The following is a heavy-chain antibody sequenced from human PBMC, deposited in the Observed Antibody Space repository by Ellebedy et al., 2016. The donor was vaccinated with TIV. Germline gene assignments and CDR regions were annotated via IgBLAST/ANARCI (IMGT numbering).Heavy chain of an antibody. D-gene: IGHD6-13*01. CDR3: VRGGARSSWYWRL. CDR2: IHKDGSER. CDR1: EFYFGDDW. J-gene: IGHJ4*02. Sequence: GESLKISCAAFEFYFGDDWMSWVRKAPGKGLEWVATIHKDGSERYYVDSVKGRFTVSRDNTRDMLFLEMSSLKADDTGIYYCVRGGARSSWYWRLWGQGTLVTVSA. V-gene: IGHV3-7*03.